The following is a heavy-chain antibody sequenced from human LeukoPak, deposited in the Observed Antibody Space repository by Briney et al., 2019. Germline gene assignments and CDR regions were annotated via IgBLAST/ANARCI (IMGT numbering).Heavy chain of an antibody. Sequence: PSETLSLTCAVYGGSFSGYYWSWIRQPPGKGLEWIGEINHSGSTNYNPSLKSRVTISVDTSKNQFSLKLSSVTAADTAVYYCARGVFDGDGYNLFYFDYWGQGTLVTVSS. CDR2: INHSGST. CDR3: ARGVFDGDGYNLFYFDY. V-gene: IGHV4-34*01. CDR1: GGSFSGYY. D-gene: IGHD5-24*01. J-gene: IGHJ4*02.